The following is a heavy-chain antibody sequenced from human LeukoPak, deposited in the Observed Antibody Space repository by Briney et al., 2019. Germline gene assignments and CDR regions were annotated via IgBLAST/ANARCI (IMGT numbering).Heavy chain of an antibody. J-gene: IGHJ4*02. CDR2: IYSSGST. Sequence: SETLSLTCTVSGDSIRTHYWSWIRQPPGKGLEWIGYIYSSGSTIYNPSLKSRLTISVDRSKNQFSLKVSSVTAADTAVYYCAMSRSRGYTRDLHYWGQGTLVTVSS. CDR3: AMSRSRGYTRDLHY. CDR1: GDSIRTHY. D-gene: IGHD5-12*01. V-gene: IGHV4-59*11.